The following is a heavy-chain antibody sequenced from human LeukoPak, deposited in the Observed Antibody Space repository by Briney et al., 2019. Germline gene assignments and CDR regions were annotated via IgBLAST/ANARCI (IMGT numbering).Heavy chain of an antibody. CDR2: IWYDGSNK. CDR1: GFNFSSYG. J-gene: IGHJ4*02. D-gene: IGHD6-13*01. CDR3: ARAYIAAAYFDY. Sequence: GGSLRLSCAASGFNFSSYGMHWVRQAPGKGLEWVAVIWYDGSNKYYADSVKGRFTISRDNSKNTLYLQMNSLRAEDTAVYYCARAYIAAAYFDYWGQGTLVTVSS. V-gene: IGHV3-33*01.